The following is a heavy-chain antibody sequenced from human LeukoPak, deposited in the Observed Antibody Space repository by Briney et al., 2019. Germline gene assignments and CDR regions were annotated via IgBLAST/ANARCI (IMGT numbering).Heavy chain of an antibody. V-gene: IGHV4-59*11. CDR3: ARVLENHYHLVL. CDR2: IYDSGSA. Sequence: SDTLSLTRTVSGVSINSHYWSWIRQPPGKGLEWIGYIYDSGSANYRSSFESRVTMPLDTSKNQFSLELNSVTAAGPALYFCARVLENHYHLVLWGKGPTVSV. CDR1: GVSINSHY. D-gene: IGHD3-3*01. J-gene: IGHJ6*03.